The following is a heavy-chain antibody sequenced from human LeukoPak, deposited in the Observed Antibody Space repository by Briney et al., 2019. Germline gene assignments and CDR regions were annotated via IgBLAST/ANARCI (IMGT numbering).Heavy chain of an antibody. Sequence: PSETLSLTCAVYGGSFSGYYWSWIRQPPGKGLEWIGEISHSGSTNYNPSLKSRVTISVDTSKNQFSLKLSSMTAADTAVYYCARERTYYFDYWGQGTQVTVSS. CDR1: GGSFSGYY. CDR3: ARERTYYFDY. V-gene: IGHV4-34*01. J-gene: IGHJ4*02. CDR2: ISHSGST.